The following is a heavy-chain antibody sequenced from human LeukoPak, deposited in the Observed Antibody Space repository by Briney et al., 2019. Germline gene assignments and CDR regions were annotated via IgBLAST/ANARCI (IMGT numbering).Heavy chain of an antibody. Sequence: SETLSLTCTVSGGSINSSSRNSYYWGWIRQPPGKGLEWVGGIYYSGTTYYSPSLKSRVTMSVDMSKNQFSLRLSSVTAADTAVYYCLSIEAREDFDYWGQGTLVTVSS. CDR2: IYYSGTT. CDR3: LSIEAREDFDY. CDR1: GGSINSSSRNSYY. D-gene: IGHD6-6*01. J-gene: IGHJ4*02. V-gene: IGHV4-39*01.